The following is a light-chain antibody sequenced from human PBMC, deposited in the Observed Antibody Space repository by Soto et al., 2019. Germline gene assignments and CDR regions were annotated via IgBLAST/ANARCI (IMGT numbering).Light chain of an antibody. V-gene: IGLV2-14*01. CDR2: EVS. Sequence: QSALTQPASVSGSPRQSITISCTGTSSDVGGYDYVSWYQQHPGKAPKVMIYEVSNRPSGVSNRFSGSKSGNTASLTISGLQADDEADYYCSSYTSSSTPVIFGGGTKLTVL. J-gene: IGLJ2*01. CDR1: SSDVGGYDY. CDR3: SSYTSSSTPVI.